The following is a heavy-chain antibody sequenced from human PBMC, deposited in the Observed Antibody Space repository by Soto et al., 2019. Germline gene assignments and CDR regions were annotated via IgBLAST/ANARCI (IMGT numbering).Heavy chain of an antibody. CDR1: GGSISSSSYY. D-gene: IGHD2-21*02. J-gene: IGHJ6*02. Sequence: SETLSLTCTVSGGSISSSSYYWGWIRQPPGKGLEWIGNIYYSGSIIYNPSFKSRVTISVDTSKNQFSLQLSSVTAADTAVYFCAREGDGGDRDYYGLDVWGQGTTVTVSS. V-gene: IGHV4-39*07. CDR2: IYYSGSI. CDR3: AREGDGGDRDYYGLDV.